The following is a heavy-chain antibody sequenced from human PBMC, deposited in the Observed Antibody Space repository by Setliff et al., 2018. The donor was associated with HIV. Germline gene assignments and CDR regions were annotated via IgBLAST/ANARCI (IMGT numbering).Heavy chain of an antibody. D-gene: IGHD2-8*01. CDR1: GGSISSTNYF. V-gene: IGHV4-39*01. J-gene: IGHJ5*02. CDR3: ARRGRDGVFIMFATGFGP. CDR2: IYYHGST. Sequence: SETLSLTCTVSGGSISSTNYFWGWIRQPPGKGLEWIGTIYYHGSTYYNPSLKSRVAISVDTSENQFSLKLNSVTAADTAVYYCARRGRDGVFIMFATGFGPWGQGAQVTVSS.